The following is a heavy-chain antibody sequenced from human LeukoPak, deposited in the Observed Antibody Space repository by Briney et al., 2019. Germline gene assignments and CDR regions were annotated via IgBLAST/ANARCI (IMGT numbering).Heavy chain of an antibody. D-gene: IGHD1-1*01. J-gene: IGHJ4*02. CDR2: IIPILGIA. Sequence: SLKVSCKASGDTCTSNANSWVRHAHPAGVERMGRIIPILGIANYAQKFQGRVTITADKSTSTAYMELSSLRSEDTAVNYGARVHRERGRFSSWKVFDCWGQGTLVTVSS. CDR3: ARVHRERGRFSSWKVFDC. V-gene: IGHV1-69*04. CDR1: GDTCTSNA.